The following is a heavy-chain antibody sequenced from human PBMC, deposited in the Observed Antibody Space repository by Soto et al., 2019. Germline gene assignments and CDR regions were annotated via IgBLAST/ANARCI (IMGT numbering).Heavy chain of an antibody. CDR3: ATGDCCSTSCYILPAAKKHYYYYGMDV. Sequence: GASVKVSCKVSGYTLTELSMHWVRQAPGKGLEWMGGFDPEDGETIYAQKFQGRVTMTEDTSTDTAYMELSSLRSEDTAVYYCATGDCCSTSCYILPAAKKHYYYYGMDVWGQGTTVTVS. D-gene: IGHD2-2*02. J-gene: IGHJ6*02. CDR2: FDPEDGET. CDR1: GYTLTELS. V-gene: IGHV1-24*01.